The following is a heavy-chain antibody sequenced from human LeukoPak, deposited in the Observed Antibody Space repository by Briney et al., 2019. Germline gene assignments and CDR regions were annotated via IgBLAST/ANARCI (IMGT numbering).Heavy chain of an antibody. Sequence: SETLSLTCTVSGGSISSYYWSWIRQPPGKGLEWIGYIYYSGSTNYNPSLKSRVTISVDTSKNQFSLKMSSVTAADTAVYYCARVAVAWFDPWGQGTLVTVSS. CDR1: GGSISSYY. V-gene: IGHV4-59*01. D-gene: IGHD2-15*01. CDR3: ARVAVAWFDP. J-gene: IGHJ5*02. CDR2: IYYSGST.